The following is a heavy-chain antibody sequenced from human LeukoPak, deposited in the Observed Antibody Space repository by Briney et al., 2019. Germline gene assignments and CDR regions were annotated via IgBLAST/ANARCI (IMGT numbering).Heavy chain of an antibody. CDR1: GGSFSGYY. V-gene: IGHV4-34*01. CDR2: INHSGST. D-gene: IGHD3-22*01. CDR3: ARGRGSSGYYYGEYFQH. Sequence: SETLSLTCAVYGGSFSGYYWSWIRQPPGKGLEWIGEINHSGSTNYNPSLKSRVTISVDASKNQLFLKLSAGTAADTAAYYCARGRGSSGYYYGEYFQHWGQGTLVTVSS. J-gene: IGHJ1*01.